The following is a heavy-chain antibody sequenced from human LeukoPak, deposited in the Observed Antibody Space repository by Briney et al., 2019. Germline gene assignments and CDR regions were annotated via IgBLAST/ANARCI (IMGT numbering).Heavy chain of an antibody. J-gene: IGHJ1*01. CDR2: VNPADSDT. V-gene: IGHV5-51*01. CDR1: GYSFTSYW. CDR3: ATVPRIPAVGNTEYFQY. Sequence: GESLKISCKGSGYSFTSYWIAWVRQMPGKGLEWMGIVNPADSDTRYSPSFQDQVTISVDKSISTAYLQWSSLQASDTAMYYCATVPRIPAVGNTEYFQYWGQGTLVTVSS. D-gene: IGHD6-13*01.